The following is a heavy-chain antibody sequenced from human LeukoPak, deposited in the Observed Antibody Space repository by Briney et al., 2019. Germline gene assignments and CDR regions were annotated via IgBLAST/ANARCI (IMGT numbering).Heavy chain of an antibody. V-gene: IGHV4-39*01. Sequence: SETLSLTCSVSGGSISSGDYYWGWVRQPPGKGLEWIGSVYYTGANYYSPSLKRQVSKPVDTSKSQFSLKVSSVTADDTAVYYCARHGAVAGTESEYFQHWGQGTLVTVSS. CDR2: VYYTGAN. CDR1: GGSISSGDYY. CDR3: ARHGAVAGTESEYFQH. J-gene: IGHJ1*01. D-gene: IGHD6-19*01.